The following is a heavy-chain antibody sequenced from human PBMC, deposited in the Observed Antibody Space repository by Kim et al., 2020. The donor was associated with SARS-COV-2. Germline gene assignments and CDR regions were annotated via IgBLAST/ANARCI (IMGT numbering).Heavy chain of an antibody. J-gene: IGHJ4*02. CDR3: ARTTIVVVPAASYYFDY. V-gene: IGHV1-69*02. D-gene: IGHD2-2*01. Sequence: FQGRVTITADKSTSTAYMELSSLRSEDTAVYYCARTTIVVVPAASYYFDYWGQGTLVTVSS.